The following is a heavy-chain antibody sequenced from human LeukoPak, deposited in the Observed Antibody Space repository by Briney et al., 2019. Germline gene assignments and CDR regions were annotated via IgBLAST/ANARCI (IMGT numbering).Heavy chain of an antibody. D-gene: IGHD6-19*01. Sequence: SETLSLTCTVSGGSISNYYWSWIRQPPGKGLEWIGCVYYIGSTNYNPSLKSRVTISVDTSKNQFSLKLYSATAADTAVYFCARIAVAGSPYKWFDPWGQGTLVTVSS. CDR2: VYYIGST. CDR3: ARIAVAGSPYKWFDP. J-gene: IGHJ5*02. CDR1: GGSISNYY. V-gene: IGHV4-59*08.